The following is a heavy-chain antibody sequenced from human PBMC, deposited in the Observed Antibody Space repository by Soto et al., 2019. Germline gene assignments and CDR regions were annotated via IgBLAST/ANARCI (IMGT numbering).Heavy chain of an antibody. CDR1: GASISSTSSGDW. V-gene: IGHV4-4*02. CDR3: AKMVGATLVDY. Sequence: QVQLQESGPGLVKPSGTLSLTCTVSGASISSTSSGDWWSWVRQPPGKGLEWIGEIHHSGSTNYTPALKCGVTMPVDKSKNQFALRLRSVTAADTAVYYCAKMVGATLVDYWGQGTLVAVSS. CDR2: IHHSGST. J-gene: IGHJ4*02. D-gene: IGHD1-26*01.